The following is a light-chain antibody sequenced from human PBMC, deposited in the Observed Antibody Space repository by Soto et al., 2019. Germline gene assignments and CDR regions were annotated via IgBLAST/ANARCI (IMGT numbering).Light chain of an antibody. CDR3: QQYNSYWT. J-gene: IGKJ1*01. Sequence: EIVLTQYTGTLSLSPGERATLSCRASQSVSSSYLAWYQQKPGQAPRLLIYGASSRATGIPDRFSGTGSGTEFTLTISSLQPDDFATYYCQQYNSYWTFGQGTKVDNK. CDR2: GAS. CDR1: QSVSSSY. V-gene: IGKV3-20*01.